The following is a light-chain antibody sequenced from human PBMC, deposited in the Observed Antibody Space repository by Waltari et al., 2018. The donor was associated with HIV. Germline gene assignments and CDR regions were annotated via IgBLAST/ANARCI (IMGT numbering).Light chain of an antibody. J-gene: IGKJ4*01. CDR1: QRLSSTY. Sequence: EIVLTQSPGTLSLSPGERATLSCRASQRLSSTYLAWYQQRPGQAPRLLIYGASSRATGIPDRFSGSGSGTDFTLTISRLEPEDFAVYYCQQYGNSPMLTFGGGTRVEIK. CDR3: QQYGNSPMLT. V-gene: IGKV3-20*01. CDR2: GAS.